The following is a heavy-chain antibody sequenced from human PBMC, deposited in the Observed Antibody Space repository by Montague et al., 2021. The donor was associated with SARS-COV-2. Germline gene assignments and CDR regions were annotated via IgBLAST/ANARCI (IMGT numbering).Heavy chain of an antibody. D-gene: IGHD6-19*01. V-gene: IGHV6-1*01. CDR2: TYYRSKWCS. CDR3: VRYSGWFYFDF. CDR1: GDSVFSNSVA. Sequence: CPISGDSVFSNSVAWSWIRQSPSRGLEWLGRTYYRSKWCSDYAPXVRGRLTVNPDASKNEFSLELNYVAPEDTAVYYCVRYSGWFYFDFWGQGTLVTVSS. J-gene: IGHJ4*02.